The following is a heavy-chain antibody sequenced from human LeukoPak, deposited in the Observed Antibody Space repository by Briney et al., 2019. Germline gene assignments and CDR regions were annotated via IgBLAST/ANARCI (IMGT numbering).Heavy chain of an antibody. D-gene: IGHD3-10*01. V-gene: IGHV3-9*01. J-gene: IGHJ6*03. Sequence: PGGSLRLSCAASGFTFDDYAMHWVRQAPGKGLEWVSGISWNSGSIGYADSVKGRFTISRDNAKNSLYLQMSSLRSEDTAVYYCARAGLQMVRGVRYHYYYMDVWGKGTTVTVSS. CDR2: ISWNSGSI. CDR3: ARAGLQMVRGVRYHYYYMDV. CDR1: GFTFDDYA.